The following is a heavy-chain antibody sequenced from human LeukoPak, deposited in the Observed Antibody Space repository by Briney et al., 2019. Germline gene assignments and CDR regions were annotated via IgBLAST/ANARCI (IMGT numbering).Heavy chain of an antibody. CDR3: TREYCSSTSCYNY. J-gene: IGHJ4*02. CDR1: GFTFSGSA. CDR2: IRSKANSYAT. Sequence: GGSLRLSCAASGFTFSGSAMHWVRQASGKGLEWVGRIRSKANSYATAYAASVKGRFTISRDDSKNTAYLQMNSLKTEDTAVYYCTREYCSSTSCYNYWGQGTLVTVST. D-gene: IGHD2-2*02. V-gene: IGHV3-73*01.